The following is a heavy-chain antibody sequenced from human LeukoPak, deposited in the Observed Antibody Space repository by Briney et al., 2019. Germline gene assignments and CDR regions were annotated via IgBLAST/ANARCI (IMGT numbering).Heavy chain of an antibody. CDR2: IYSGGST. V-gene: IGHV3-66*01. CDR3: ARGYSSGWHDY. Sequence: GGSLRLSCAASGFTVSSKYMGWVRQAPGKGLEWVSVIYSGGSTDYADSVKGRFTISRDNSKNTLYLQMNSLRPDDTAVYYCARGYSSGWHDYWGQGTLVTVSS. D-gene: IGHD6-19*01. J-gene: IGHJ4*02. CDR1: GFTVSSKY.